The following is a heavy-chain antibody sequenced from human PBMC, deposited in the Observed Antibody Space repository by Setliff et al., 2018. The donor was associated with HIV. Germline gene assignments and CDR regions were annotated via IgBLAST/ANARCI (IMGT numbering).Heavy chain of an antibody. D-gene: IGHD3-10*01. CDR2: ISAYNGNT. J-gene: IGHJ3*02. CDR3: AREGLIWFGELSLDDAFDI. V-gene: IGHV1-18*01. CDR1: GYTFTSYG. Sequence: EASVKVSCKASGYTFTSYGISWVRQAPGQGLEWMGWISAYNGNTNYAQKLQGRVTMTTDTSTSTAYMELRSLRSDDTAVYYCAREGLIWFGELSLDDAFDIWGQGTMVTVS.